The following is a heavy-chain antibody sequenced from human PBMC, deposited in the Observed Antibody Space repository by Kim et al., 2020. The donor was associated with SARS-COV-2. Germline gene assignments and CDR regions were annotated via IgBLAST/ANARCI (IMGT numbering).Heavy chain of an antibody. CDR3: AKAIYDILTGYYQYYYYGMDV. D-gene: IGHD3-9*01. V-gene: IGHV3-33*06. CDR2: IWYDGSNK. J-gene: IGHJ6*02. CDR1: GFTFSSYG. Sequence: GGSLRLSCAASGFTFSSYGMHWVRQAPGKGLEWVAVIWYDGSNKYYADSVKGRFTISRDNSKNTLYLQMNSLRAEDTAVYYCAKAIYDILTGYYQYYYYGMDVWGQGTTVTVSS.